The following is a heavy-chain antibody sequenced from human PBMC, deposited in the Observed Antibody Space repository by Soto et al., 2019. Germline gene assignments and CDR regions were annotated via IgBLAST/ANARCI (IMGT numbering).Heavy chain of an antibody. D-gene: IGHD1-26*01. CDR3: ARGVVGAMRVYYYYGMDV. Sequence: GVSVKVSCKASGYTFTSYGISWVRQAPGQGLEWMGWISAYNGNTNYAQKLQGRVTMTTDTSTSTAYMELRSLRSDDTAVYYCARGVVGAMRVYYYYGMDVWGQGTTVTVSS. CDR2: ISAYNGNT. J-gene: IGHJ6*02. V-gene: IGHV1-18*01. CDR1: GYTFTSYG.